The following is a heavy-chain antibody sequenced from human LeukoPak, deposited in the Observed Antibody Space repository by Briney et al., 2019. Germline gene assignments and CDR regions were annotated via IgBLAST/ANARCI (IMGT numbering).Heavy chain of an antibody. Sequence: ASVKVSCKAFGYTLTNYGTNWVRQAPGQGLEWMGWIDPNSGDPNYAQKFQGRVTMTSDTSISTAYMELSRLRSDDTAVYYCARDQAYKDYWGQGTLVTVSS. CDR1: GYTLTNYG. CDR3: ARDQAYKDY. CDR2: IDPNSGDP. D-gene: IGHD1-14*01. V-gene: IGHV1-2*02. J-gene: IGHJ4*02.